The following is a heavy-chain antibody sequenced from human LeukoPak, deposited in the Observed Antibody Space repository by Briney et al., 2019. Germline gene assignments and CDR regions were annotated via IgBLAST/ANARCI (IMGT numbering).Heavy chain of an antibody. CDR2: ISAYNGNT. CDR3: ARGSIAVAVHAFDI. V-gene: IGHV1-18*01. CDR1: GGTFSSYA. Sequence: GASVKVSCKASGGTFSSYAISWVRQAPGQGLEWMGWISAYNGNTNYAQKLQGRVTMTTDTSTSTAYMELRSLRSDDTAVYYCARGSIAVAVHAFDIWGQGTMVTVSS. D-gene: IGHD6-19*01. J-gene: IGHJ3*02.